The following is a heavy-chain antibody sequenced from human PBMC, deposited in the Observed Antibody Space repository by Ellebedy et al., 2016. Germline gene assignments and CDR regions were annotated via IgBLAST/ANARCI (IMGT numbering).Heavy chain of an antibody. CDR1: GFTFSSYA. J-gene: IGHJ2*01. CDR3: ARGGLHSDL. D-gene: IGHD5-12*01. CDR2: ISGSGGST. V-gene: IGHV3-23*01. Sequence: GESLKISXAASGFTFSSYAMSWVRQAPGKGLEWVSAISGSGGSTYYADSVKGRFTISRDNSKNTLYLQMNSLRVEDTAVYYCARGGLHSDLWGRGTLVTVSS.